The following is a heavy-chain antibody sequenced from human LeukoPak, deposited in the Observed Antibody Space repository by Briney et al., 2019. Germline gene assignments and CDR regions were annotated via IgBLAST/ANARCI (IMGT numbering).Heavy chain of an antibody. V-gene: IGHV4-61*01. CDR1: GGSVSSGSYY. D-gene: IGHD6-13*01. J-gene: IGHJ4*02. Sequence: PSETLSLTCSVSGGSVSSGSYYWSWIRQHPGKGLEWIGDIYYSGSTNYSPSLKSRVTISVDTSKNQFSLKLSSVTAADTAVYYCARARYSSSWACDYWGQGTLVTVSS. CDR2: IYYSGST. CDR3: ARARYSSSWACDY.